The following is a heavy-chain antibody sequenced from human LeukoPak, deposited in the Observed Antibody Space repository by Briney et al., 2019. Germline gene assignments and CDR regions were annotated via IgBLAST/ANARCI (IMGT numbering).Heavy chain of an antibody. V-gene: IGHV3-23*01. CDR2: ISASSGNT. CDR1: GFTFSSYA. Sequence: GGSLRLSCATSGFTFSSYALNWVRQAPGEGLEWVAGISASSGNTFYADSVKGRFTISRDSSKSTLFLQMNSLRAEDTAAYYCAKVSCGGNCFYAFDVWGRGTMVAVSS. J-gene: IGHJ3*01. CDR3: AKVSCGGNCFYAFDV. D-gene: IGHD2-21*02.